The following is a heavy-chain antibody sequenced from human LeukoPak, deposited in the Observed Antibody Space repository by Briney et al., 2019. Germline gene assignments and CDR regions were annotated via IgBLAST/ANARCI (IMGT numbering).Heavy chain of an antibody. CDR2: IIPILGTA. CDR3: ARDGWRQQLVGSYWHY. CDR1: GGTFSSYA. V-gene: IGHV1-69*04. J-gene: IGHJ4*02. D-gene: IGHD6-13*01. Sequence: ASVKVSCKASGGTFSSYAISWVRQAPGQGLEWMGRIIPILGTANYAQKFQGRVTITADKSTSTAYMELSSLRSEDTAVYYCARDGWRQQLVGSYWHYWGQGTLVTVSS.